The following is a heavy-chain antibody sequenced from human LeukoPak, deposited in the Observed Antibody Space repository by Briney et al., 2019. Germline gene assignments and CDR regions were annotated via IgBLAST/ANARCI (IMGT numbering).Heavy chain of an antibody. V-gene: IGHV3-20*04. CDR1: GFTFEDYG. J-gene: IGHJ3*02. CDR2: INWNGGST. Sequence: RAGGSLRLSCAASGFTFEDYGMSWVRQAPGKGLEWVSDINWNGGSTGYADSVKGRFTISRDNARNSLYLQMNSLRAEDTALYYCARGTLTTVTTGAFDIWGQGKMVTVSS. CDR3: ARGTLTTVTTGAFDI. D-gene: IGHD4-17*01.